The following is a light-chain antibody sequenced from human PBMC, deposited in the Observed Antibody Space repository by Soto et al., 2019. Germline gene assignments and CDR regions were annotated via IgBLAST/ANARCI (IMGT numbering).Light chain of an antibody. CDR3: PHYSSWPIT. J-gene: IGKJ3*01. CDR1: QSVRNN. CDR2: AAS. Sequence: DIVLTQSPATLSVFPGEIATLSCGASQSVRNNLAWYHQKPGQAPRHLIYAASTRATGVPARVSGSGSGTEFTVNIISLQSAESAIDYCPHYSSWPITFGPGTKV. V-gene: IGKV3-15*01.